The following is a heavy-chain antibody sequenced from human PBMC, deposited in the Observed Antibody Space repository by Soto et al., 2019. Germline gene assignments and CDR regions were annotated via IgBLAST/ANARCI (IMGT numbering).Heavy chain of an antibody. J-gene: IGHJ4*02. D-gene: IGHD6-13*01. CDR2: ISSSSSTI. CDR1: GFTFSSYS. Sequence: GGSLRLSCAASGFTFSSYSMNWVRQAPGKGLEWVSYISSSSSTIYYAASVKGRFTISRDDSKSIAYLQMNSLKTEDTAVYYCTRHPEREQLDPYWGQGTLVTVSS. V-gene: IGHV3-48*01. CDR3: TRHPEREQLDPY.